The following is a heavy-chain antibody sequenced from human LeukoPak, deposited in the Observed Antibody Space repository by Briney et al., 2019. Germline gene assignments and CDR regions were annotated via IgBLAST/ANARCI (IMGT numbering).Heavy chain of an antibody. D-gene: IGHD3-22*01. CDR2: IYYSGST. Sequence: PSETLSLTCTVSGVSLSSYYWSWIRQPPGKGLEWIGDIYYSGSTNYNPSLKSRVTISVYTSKNQFSLKLSSVTAADTAVYYCARLKYYYDSSGYRAEYFQHWGQGTLVTVSS. V-gene: IGHV4-59*01. CDR3: ARLKYYYDSSGYRAEYFQH. CDR1: GVSLSSYY. J-gene: IGHJ1*01.